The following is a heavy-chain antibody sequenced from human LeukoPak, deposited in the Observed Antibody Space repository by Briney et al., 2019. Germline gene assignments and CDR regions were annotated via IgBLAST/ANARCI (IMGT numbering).Heavy chain of an antibody. V-gene: IGHV3-66*01. J-gene: IGHJ3*02. CDR3: AREGYCSGGSCYSDAFDI. CDR2: IYSGGST. D-gene: IGHD2-15*01. CDR1: GFTVSSNY. Sequence: GGSLRLSYAASGFTVSSNYMSWVRQAPGKGLEWVSVIYSGGSTYYADSVKGRFTISRDNSKNTLYLQMNSLRAEDTAVYYCAREGYCSGGSCYSDAFDIWGQGTMVTVSS.